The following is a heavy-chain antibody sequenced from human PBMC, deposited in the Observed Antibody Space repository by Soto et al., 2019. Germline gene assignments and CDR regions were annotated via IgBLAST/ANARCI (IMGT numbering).Heavy chain of an antibody. V-gene: IGHV4-28*01. CDR3: ARTSRYYGDYDS. CDR2: ISYSGDT. CDR1: GYSISSTSW. Sequence: QVQLQESGPGLVKPSDTLSLTCAVSGYSISSTSWWGWIRQPPGKGLEWIGYISYSGDTYYNPSLKSRVTMSVDTSKNQFSLKLSSVTAVDAAVYYCARTSRYYGDYDSWGQGTLVTVSS. J-gene: IGHJ5*01. D-gene: IGHD4-17*01.